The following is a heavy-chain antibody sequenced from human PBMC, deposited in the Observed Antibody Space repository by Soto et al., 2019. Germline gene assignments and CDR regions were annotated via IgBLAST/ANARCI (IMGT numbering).Heavy chain of an antibody. V-gene: IGHV4-39*01. CDR2: IYYSGST. J-gene: IGHJ4*02. CDR3: ALRDYDILTGYYNFDY. D-gene: IGHD3-9*01. Sequence: SETLSLTCTVSGGSISSSSYYWGWIRQPPGKGLEWIGSIYYSGSTYYNPSLKSRVTISVDTSKNQFSLKLSSVTAADTAVYYCALRDYDILTGYYNFDYWGQGTLVTVSS. CDR1: GGSISSSSYY.